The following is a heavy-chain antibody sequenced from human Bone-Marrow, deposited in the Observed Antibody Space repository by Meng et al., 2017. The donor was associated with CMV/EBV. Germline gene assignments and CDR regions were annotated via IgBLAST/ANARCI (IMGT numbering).Heavy chain of an antibody. D-gene: IGHD6-19*01. V-gene: IGHV1-46*01. CDR3: ARWEGGSGWYGGWFDP. CDR2: INPSGGST. Sequence: ASVKVSCKASGYTFTSYYMHWVRQAPGQGLEWMGIINPSGGSTSYAQKFQGRVTMTRDTSTSTVCMELSSLRSEDTAVYYCARWEGGSGWYGGWFDPWGQGTLVTVSS. CDR1: GYTFTSYY. J-gene: IGHJ5*02.